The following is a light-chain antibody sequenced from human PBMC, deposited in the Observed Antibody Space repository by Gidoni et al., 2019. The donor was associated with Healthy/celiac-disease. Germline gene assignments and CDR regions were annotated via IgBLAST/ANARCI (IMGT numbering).Light chain of an antibody. J-gene: IGLJ1*01. Sequence: QSALTQPASVSGSPGQSITISCPGTSSDVVGYNYVSWYQQHPGKAPKLMIDDVSKRPDGVSNRFSGSKSGNTASLTISGLQAEDEADYYCSSYTSSSTPYVFGTGTKVTVL. CDR2: DVS. CDR3: SSYTSSSTPYV. CDR1: SSDVVGYNY. V-gene: IGLV2-14*01.